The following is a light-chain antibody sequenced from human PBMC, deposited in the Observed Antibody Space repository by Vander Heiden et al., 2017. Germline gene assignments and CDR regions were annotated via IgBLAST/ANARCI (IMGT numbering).Light chain of an antibody. J-gene: IGKJ4*01. CDR3: QQYYSYPPIT. V-gene: IGKV1-8*01. CDR2: AAS. Sequence: AIRMTQSPSSLSASTGDRVTITCRASQGISSYLAWYQQKPGKAPKLLIYAASTLQSGVPSRFSGSGYGTDFTLTISCRQSEDFAAYYCQQYYSYPPITFGAGTKVEIK. CDR1: QGISSY.